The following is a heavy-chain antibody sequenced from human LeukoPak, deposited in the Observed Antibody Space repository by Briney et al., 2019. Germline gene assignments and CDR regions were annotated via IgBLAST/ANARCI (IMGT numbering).Heavy chain of an antibody. D-gene: IGHD3-16*01. Sequence: KPSETLSLTCTVSGGSISSSSYYWGWIRPPPGKGLEWIGSINYSGNTYYNPSLKSRVTIFADTSKNQFSLKLSSVTATDTAVYYCARHNQGEWFDPWGQGTRVTVSS. CDR1: GGSISSSSYY. V-gene: IGHV4-39*01. CDR3: ARHNQGEWFDP. J-gene: IGHJ5*02. CDR2: INYSGNT.